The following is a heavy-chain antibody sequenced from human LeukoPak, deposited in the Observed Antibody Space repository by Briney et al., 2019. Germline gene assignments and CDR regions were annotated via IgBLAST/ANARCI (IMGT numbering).Heavy chain of an antibody. CDR3: ARGRDSRGYQFMGFDS. CDR1: GGSISSSSYY. Sequence: PSETLSLTCTVSGGSISSSSYYWGWIRQPPGKGLEWIGSIYYSGSTYYNPSLKSRVTISVDKSKNQFSLKLSSVTAADTAVYYCARGRDSRGYQFMGFDSWGQGTLVTVSS. CDR2: IYYSGST. J-gene: IGHJ4*02. D-gene: IGHD3-22*01. V-gene: IGHV4-39*07.